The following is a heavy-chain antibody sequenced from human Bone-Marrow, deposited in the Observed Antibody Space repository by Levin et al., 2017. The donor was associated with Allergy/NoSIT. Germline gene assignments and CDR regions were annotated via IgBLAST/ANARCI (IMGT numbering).Heavy chain of an antibody. CDR2: ISSRSSYT. CDR3: VRDSSDYGEYDYGMDV. CDR1: GFTFTSYR. Sequence: SCAASGFTFTSYRMNWVRQAPGKGLEWVSTISSRSSYTHYADSVKGRFTISRDNARNSLYLQMNSLRAEDTAVYYCVRDSSDYGEYDYGMDVWGQGTTVTVSS. V-gene: IGHV3-21*01. D-gene: IGHD4-17*01. J-gene: IGHJ6*02.